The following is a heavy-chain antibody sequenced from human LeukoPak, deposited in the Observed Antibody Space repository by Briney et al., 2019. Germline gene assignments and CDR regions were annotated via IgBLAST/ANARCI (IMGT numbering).Heavy chain of an antibody. J-gene: IGHJ3*02. V-gene: IGHV3-48*03. CDR3: AREYSGSYCAFDI. D-gene: IGHD1-26*01. CDR1: GFTFSSYE. CDR2: ISSSGSTI. Sequence: GGSLRLSCAASGFTFSSYEMNWVRQAPGKGLEWVSYISSSGSTICYADSVKGRFTISRDNAKNSLYLQMNTLRAEDTAVYYCAREYSGSYCAFDIWGQGTMVTVSS.